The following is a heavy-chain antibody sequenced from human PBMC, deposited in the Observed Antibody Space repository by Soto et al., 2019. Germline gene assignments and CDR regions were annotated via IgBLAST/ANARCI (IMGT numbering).Heavy chain of an antibody. V-gene: IGHV4-39*01. Sequence: PSETLSLTCTVSGGSISSSSYYWGWIRQPPGKGLEWIGSIYYSGSTYYNPSLKSRVTISVDTSKNQFSLKLSSVTAADTAVYYCASDSNYLYYFRDVWGKGTTVTVSS. J-gene: IGHJ6*03. CDR3: ASDSNYLYYFRDV. CDR2: IYYSGST. D-gene: IGHD4-4*01. CDR1: GGSISSSSYY.